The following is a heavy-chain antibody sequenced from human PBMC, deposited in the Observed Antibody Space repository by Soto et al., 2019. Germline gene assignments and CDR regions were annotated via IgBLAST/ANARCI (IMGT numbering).Heavy chain of an antibody. CDR1: RFSFNTFA. CDR3: AKDYYNKLWTGNSDHLDY. CDR2: INAGGRNT. D-gene: IGHD3-10*01. Sequence: GESLRLSCVASRFSFNTFAMSWVRHAPGKGLEWVSSINAGGRNTYYADSVKGRFTVSRDNSKNTLHLQMDTPRAGDTAIYYCAKDYYNKLWTGNSDHLDYWGQGTKVTVSS. V-gene: IGHV3-23*01. J-gene: IGHJ4*02.